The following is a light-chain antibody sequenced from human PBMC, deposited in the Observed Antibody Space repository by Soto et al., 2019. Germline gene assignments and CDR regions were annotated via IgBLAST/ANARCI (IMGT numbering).Light chain of an antibody. CDR1: SSNIGNNN. V-gene: IGLV1-51*02. J-gene: IGLJ3*02. CDR2: ENH. CDR3: GTWDSSLSSWV. Sequence: QSVLPQPPSVSAAPGQKVTISCSGSSSNIGNNNVSWYQQLPGTAPKLLIYENHKRPSGIPDRFSGSKSGTSATLGITGLQTGDEADYYCGTWDSSLSSWVFGGGTKLTVL.